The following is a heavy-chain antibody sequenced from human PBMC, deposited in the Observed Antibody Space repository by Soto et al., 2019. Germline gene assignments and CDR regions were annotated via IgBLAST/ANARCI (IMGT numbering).Heavy chain of an antibody. V-gene: IGHV3-30*18. CDR2: ISYDEIDK. CDR3: AKDSGYQLPDNYFYYGLDV. D-gene: IGHD2-2*01. CDR1: GFTSGNYA. J-gene: IGHJ6*02. Sequence: GGSLRLSCSISGFTSGNYAMHWVRQTPGKGLEWVAAISYDEIDKKYASSVKGRFTVSRDNVKNTLSLQMNSLRPEDTAVYYCAKDSGYQLPDNYFYYGLDVWGQGTTVTVSS.